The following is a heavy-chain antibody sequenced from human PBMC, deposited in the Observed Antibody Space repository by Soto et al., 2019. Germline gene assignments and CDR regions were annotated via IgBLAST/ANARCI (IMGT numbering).Heavy chain of an antibody. CDR1: RDSISSRNW. D-gene: IGHD2-8*01. J-gene: IGHJ5*02. V-gene: IGHV4-4*02. CDR3: ARRKLEMMYVGWFDP. Sequence: QVQLQESGPGLVKPSETLSLTCAVSRDSISSRNWWSWVRQTPGKGLEYIGEIHHSGSTNYNPSLKSRVTMSVDKSKNQFSLNLNSVTAADTAIYYGARRKLEMMYVGWFDPWGQGTLVTVSS. CDR2: IHHSGST.